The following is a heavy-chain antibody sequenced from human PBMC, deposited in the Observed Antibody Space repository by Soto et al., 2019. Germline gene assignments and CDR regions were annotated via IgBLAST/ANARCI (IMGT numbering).Heavy chain of an antibody. J-gene: IGHJ6*02. CDR1: GFTFSNAW. V-gene: IGHV3-15*07. Sequence: PGGSLRLSCAASGFTFSNAWRNWVRPAPGKGLEWVGRIKSKTDGGTTDYADSVKGRFTISRDNAKNSLYLQMNSLRAEDTAVYYCARADSGYAHGYYYYGMDVWGQGTTVTVSS. CDR3: ARADSGYAHGYYYYGMDV. CDR2: IKSKTDGGTT. D-gene: IGHD5-12*01.